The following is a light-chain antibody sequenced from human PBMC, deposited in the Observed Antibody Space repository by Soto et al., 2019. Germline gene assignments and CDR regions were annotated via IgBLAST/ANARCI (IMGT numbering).Light chain of an antibody. V-gene: IGLV1-44*01. CDR2: SDN. Sequence: QSVLTQPPSASGTPGQRVTISCSGSSSNIGTNTVIWYQQLPGAAPKLLIYSDNQRPSGFPDRFSGSKSGTSASLAISGLQSEDEADYFCAAWDVSLVVFGGGTQLTVL. CDR3: AAWDVSLVV. CDR1: SSNIGTNT. J-gene: IGLJ2*01.